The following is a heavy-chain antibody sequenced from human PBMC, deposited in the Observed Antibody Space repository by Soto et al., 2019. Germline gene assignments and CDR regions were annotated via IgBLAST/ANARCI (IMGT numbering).Heavy chain of an antibody. CDR2: ISSNSAYI. J-gene: IGHJ5*02. D-gene: IGHD6-13*01. V-gene: IGHV3-21*01. Sequence: GGSLRLSCAASGFTFRSFTMNWVRQAPGKGLEWVSTISSNSAYIYYTDALRGRFTISRDNAKNSLHLQMNSLRAEGTAVYYCTRDASRDSSARGWFDPWGPGTLVTVSS. CDR1: GFTFRSFT. CDR3: TRDASRDSSARGWFDP.